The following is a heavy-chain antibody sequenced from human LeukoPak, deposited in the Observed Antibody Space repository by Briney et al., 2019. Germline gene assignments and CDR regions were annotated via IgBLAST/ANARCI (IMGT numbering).Heavy chain of an antibody. D-gene: IGHD2-15*01. CDR1: GYTFTDFY. CDR2: FDPKSGGT. V-gene: IGHV1-2*06. CDR3: ARDVRSGDGRPPNSYFYYYMDV. J-gene: IGHJ6*03. Sequence: ASVRVSCKASGYTFTDFYMHWVRQAPGQGLEWMGRFDPKSGGTTYAQKFQGRVAMTRDTSLSTAYLELSSLASDDTAVYYCARDVRSGDGRPPNSYFYYYMDVWGKGTTVTVPS.